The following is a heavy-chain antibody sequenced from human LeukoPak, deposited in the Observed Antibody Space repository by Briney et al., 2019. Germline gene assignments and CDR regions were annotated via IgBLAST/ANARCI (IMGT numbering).Heavy chain of an antibody. CDR2: INPSGGST. CDR3: ATEAGTLGYYYYGMDV. CDR1: GYTFTSYY. J-gene: IGHJ6*02. D-gene: IGHD6-19*01. V-gene: IGHV1-46*01. Sequence: ASVTVSCTASGYTFTSYYMHWVRQAPGQGLEWMGIINPSGGSTSYAQKFQGRATITRDTSASTAYMELSSLRSEDTAVYYCATEAGTLGYYYYGMDVWGQGTTVTVSS.